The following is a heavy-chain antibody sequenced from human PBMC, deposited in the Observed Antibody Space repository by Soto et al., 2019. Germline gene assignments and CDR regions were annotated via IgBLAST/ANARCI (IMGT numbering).Heavy chain of an antibody. CDR3: ARGPSGSGHYHYYYGMDV. Sequence: QLQLQESGSGLVKPSQTLSLTCAVSGGSISSGGFSWTCIRQPPGKGLEWIGYIYHSGNPYYNPSLKSRVTRSVDRSKNQFSLKLSSVTAADTAVYYCARGPSGSGHYHYYYGMDVWGQGTTVTVSS. CDR1: GGSISSGGFS. V-gene: IGHV4-30-2*01. J-gene: IGHJ6*02. D-gene: IGHD3-10*01. CDR2: IYHSGNP.